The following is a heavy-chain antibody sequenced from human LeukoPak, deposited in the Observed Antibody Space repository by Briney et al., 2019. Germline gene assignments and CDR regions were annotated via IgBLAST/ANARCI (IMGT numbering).Heavy chain of an antibody. Sequence: SETLSLTCTVSGGSISSYYWGWIRQPPGKGLEWIGYIYYSGSTNYNPSLKSRVTISVDTSKNQFSLKLSSVTAADTAVYYCARTKSRYSYASAIDFWGQGTLVTVSS. CDR2: IYYSGST. CDR3: ARTKSRYSYASAIDF. V-gene: IGHV4-59*01. D-gene: IGHD5-18*01. J-gene: IGHJ4*02. CDR1: GGSISSYY.